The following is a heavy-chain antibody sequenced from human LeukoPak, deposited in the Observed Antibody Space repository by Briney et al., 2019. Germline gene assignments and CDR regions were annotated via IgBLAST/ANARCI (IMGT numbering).Heavy chain of an antibody. CDR3: ARGRISNWGFEGTLFDA. CDR2: ITHSGGT. Sequence: SETLSLTCTVSGGSLNSYYWSWIRQPPGKGLEWIGFITHSGGTDFDSSLGGRVTISVDTSKNQFSLRLTSMTAADTAAYFCARGRISNWGFEGTLFDAWGQGVLVTVSS. J-gene: IGHJ4*02. D-gene: IGHD7-27*01. V-gene: IGHV4-59*01. CDR1: GGSLNSYY.